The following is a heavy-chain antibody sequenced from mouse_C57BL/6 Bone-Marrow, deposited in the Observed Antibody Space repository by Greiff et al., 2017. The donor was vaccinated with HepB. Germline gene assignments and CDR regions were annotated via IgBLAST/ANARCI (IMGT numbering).Heavy chain of an antibody. V-gene: IGHV1-81*01. CDR3: ALYYGSSYVPFDY. CDR2: IYPRSGNT. D-gene: IGHD1-1*01. CDR1: GYTFTSYG. Sequence: VQLQQSGAELARPGASVKLSCKASGYTFTSYGISWVKQRTGQGLEWIGEIYPRSGNTYYNEKFKSKATLTVDTSSSTAYMQLSSLTSEDSAVYYCALYYGSSYVPFDYWGQGTTLTVSS. J-gene: IGHJ2*01.